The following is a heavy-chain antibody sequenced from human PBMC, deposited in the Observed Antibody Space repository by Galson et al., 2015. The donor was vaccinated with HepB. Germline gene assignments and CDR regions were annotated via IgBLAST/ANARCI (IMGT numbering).Heavy chain of an antibody. J-gene: IGHJ4*02. V-gene: IGHV3-7*03. D-gene: IGHD3-16*02. Sequence: SLRLSCAASGFTFSSYWMSWVRQAPGKGLEWVANIKQDGSEKYYVDSVKGRFTISRDNAKNSLYLQMNSLRAEDTAVYYCARDRGEYDYVWGSYRYLSRFDYWGQGTLVTVSS. CDR2: IKQDGSEK. CDR3: ARDRGEYDYVWGSYRYLSRFDY. CDR1: GFTFSSYW.